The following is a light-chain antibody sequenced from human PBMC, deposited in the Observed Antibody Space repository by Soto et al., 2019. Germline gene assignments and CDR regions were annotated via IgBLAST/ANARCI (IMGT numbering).Light chain of an antibody. CDR2: NNN. V-gene: IGLV1-44*01. Sequence: QSVLTQPPSASGTPRQRVTMSCSGSGSNIGSSTVNWYQQLPGTAPRLLIYNNNQRPSGVPDRFSGSKSGTSASLAISELQSDDEADYYCAAWDGSLHGYVFGTGTKVTVL. CDR3: AAWDGSLHGYV. CDR1: GSNIGSST. J-gene: IGLJ1*01.